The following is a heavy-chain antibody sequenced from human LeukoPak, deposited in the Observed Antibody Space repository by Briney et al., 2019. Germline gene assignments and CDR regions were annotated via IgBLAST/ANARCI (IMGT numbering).Heavy chain of an antibody. CDR2: IGVVETFK. V-gene: IGHV3-30*02. CDR1: GFTFSSYA. D-gene: IGHD3-3*01. CDR3: AEDFWNFRDS. Sequence: GGSLRLSCAASGFTFSSYAMHWVRQAPGKGLDWVAYIGVVETFKEYADSVKGRFTISRDNSENTLFLQMDSLRSDDTAVYYCAEDFWNFRDSWGQGTLVTVSS. J-gene: IGHJ5*01.